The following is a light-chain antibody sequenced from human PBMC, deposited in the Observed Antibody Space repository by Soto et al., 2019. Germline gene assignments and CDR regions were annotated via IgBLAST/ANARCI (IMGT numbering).Light chain of an antibody. CDR2: EVS. V-gene: IGLV2-14*01. J-gene: IGLJ3*02. Sequence: QAVVTQPASVSGSPGQSITISCTGTSSDVGGYNYVSWYQQHPGKAPKLMIYEVSNRPSGVSNRFSGSKSGNTASLTISGLQAEDEADFYCTSYRSSNTWVFGGGTKLTVL. CDR1: SSDVGGYNY. CDR3: TSYRSSNTWV.